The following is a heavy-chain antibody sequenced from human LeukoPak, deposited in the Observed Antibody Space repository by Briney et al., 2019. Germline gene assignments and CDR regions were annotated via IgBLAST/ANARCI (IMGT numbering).Heavy chain of an antibody. D-gene: IGHD2-2*01. CDR1: GGTFSSYA. CDR2: IIPIFGIA. J-gene: IGHJ5*02. V-gene: IGHV1-69*04. CDR3: ARGGGYCSSTSCDPNWFDP. Sequence: GASVKVSCKASGGTFSSYAIGWVRQAPGQGLEWMGRIIPIFGIANYAQKFQGRVTITADKSTSTAYMELSSLGSEDTAVYYCARGGGYCSSTSCDPNWFDPWGQGTLVTVSS.